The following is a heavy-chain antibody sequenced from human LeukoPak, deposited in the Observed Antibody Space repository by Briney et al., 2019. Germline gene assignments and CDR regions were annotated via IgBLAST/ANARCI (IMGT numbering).Heavy chain of an antibody. CDR2: INPSGGST. J-gene: IGHJ4*02. Sequence: GASVKVSCKASEYTFTSYYMHWARQAPGQGLEWMGIINPSGGSTSYAQKFQGRVTMTRDTSTSTVYTELSSLRSEDTAVYYCARVGSGSFDYWGQGTLVTVSS. CDR1: EYTFTSYY. CDR3: ARVGSGSFDY. V-gene: IGHV1-46*01. D-gene: IGHD1-26*01.